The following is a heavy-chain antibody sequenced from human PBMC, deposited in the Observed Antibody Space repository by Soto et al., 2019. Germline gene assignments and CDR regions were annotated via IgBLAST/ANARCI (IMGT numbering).Heavy chain of an antibody. D-gene: IGHD4-17*01. CDR1: GYIFTNYD. V-gene: IGHV1-8*01. J-gene: IGHJ5*02. CDR2: INPNSGNT. CDR3: ARGIKYGDYSSWFDP. Sequence: QVQLVQSGAKVKKPGASVKVSCKASGYIFTNYDINWVRQATGQGLEYLGWINPNSGNTGYVQKFKGRVTMTRNTSINTAYMELNSLRSEDTAVYYCARGIKYGDYSSWFDPWGQGTLVTVSS.